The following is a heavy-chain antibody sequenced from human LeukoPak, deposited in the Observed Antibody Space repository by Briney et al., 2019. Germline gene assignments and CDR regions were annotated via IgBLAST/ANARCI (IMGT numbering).Heavy chain of an antibody. Sequence: PGGSLRLSCAASGSAFSSYGMHWVRQAPGKGLEWVAVIWYDGSDKYYADSVKGRFTVSRDNSKNTLYLQMNSLRAEDTAVYYCAAWGSGLDYWGQGTLVTVSS. V-gene: IGHV3-33*01. J-gene: IGHJ4*02. D-gene: IGHD7-27*01. CDR3: AAWGSGLDY. CDR1: GSAFSSYG. CDR2: IWYDGSDK.